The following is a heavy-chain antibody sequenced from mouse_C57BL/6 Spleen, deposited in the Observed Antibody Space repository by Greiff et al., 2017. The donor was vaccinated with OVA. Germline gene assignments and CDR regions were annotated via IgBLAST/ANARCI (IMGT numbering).Heavy chain of an antibody. J-gene: IGHJ1*03. Sequence: EVKLMESGGGLVKPGGSLKLSCAASGFTFSDYGMHWVRQAPEKGLEWVAYISSGSSTIYYADKVKGRFTISRDNAKNTLFLQMTSRRSEDTAMYYCARLGEYFDVWGTGTTVTVSS. CDR1: GFTFSDYG. CDR3: ARLGEYFDV. V-gene: IGHV5-17*01. D-gene: IGHD4-1*01. CDR2: ISSGSSTI.